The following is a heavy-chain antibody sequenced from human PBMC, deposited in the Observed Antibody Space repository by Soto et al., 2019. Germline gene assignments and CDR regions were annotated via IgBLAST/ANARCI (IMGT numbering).Heavy chain of an antibody. D-gene: IGHD3-10*01. Sequence: SETLSLTCTVSGGSISSGGYCWSWIRQHPGKGLEWIGYIYYSGSTYYNPSLKSRVTISVDTSKNQFSLKLSSVTAADTAVYYCARVWGGAFDFWGQGTRVTVS. CDR3: ARVWGGAFDF. J-gene: IGHJ3*01. V-gene: IGHV4-31*03. CDR2: IYYSGST. CDR1: GGSISSGGYC.